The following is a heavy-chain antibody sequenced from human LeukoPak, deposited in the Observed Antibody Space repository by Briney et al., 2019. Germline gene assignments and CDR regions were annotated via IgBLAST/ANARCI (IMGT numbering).Heavy chain of an antibody. CDR3: ARTSSSGYAFDI. Sequence: GGSLRLSCAASGFTFSSYAMSWVRQAPGKGLEWVSAISGSGGSTYYADSVKGRFTISRDNSKNTLYLQMNSLRAEDTAVYYCARTSSSGYAFDIWGQGTMVTVSS. CDR1: GFTFSSYA. CDR2: ISGSGGST. J-gene: IGHJ3*02. D-gene: IGHD3-22*01. V-gene: IGHV3-23*01.